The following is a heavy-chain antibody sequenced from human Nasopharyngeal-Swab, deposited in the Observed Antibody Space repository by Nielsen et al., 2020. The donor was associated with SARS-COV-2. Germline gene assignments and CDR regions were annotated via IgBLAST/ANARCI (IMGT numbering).Heavy chain of an antibody. V-gene: IGHV3-23*01. D-gene: IGHD3-16*02. J-gene: IGHJ3*02. Sequence: GALKISCAASGFTFSSYAMSWVRQAPGKGLEWVSAISGSGGSTYYADSVKGRFTISRDNSKNTLYLQMNSLRAEDTAVYYCAYDYVWGSYRYQGAFDIWGQGTMVTVSS. CDR1: GFTFSSYA. CDR2: ISGSGGST. CDR3: AYDYVWGSYRYQGAFDI.